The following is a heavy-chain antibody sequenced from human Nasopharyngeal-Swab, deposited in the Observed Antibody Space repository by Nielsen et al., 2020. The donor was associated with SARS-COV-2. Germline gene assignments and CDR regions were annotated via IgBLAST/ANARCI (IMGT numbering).Heavy chain of an antibody. CDR1: GGSFSGYY. Sequence: SETLSLTCAVYGGSFSGYYWSWIRQPPGKGLEWIGEINHSGSTNYNPSLKSRVTISVDTSKNQFSLKLSSVIAADTAVYYCARGFLTGDHDWYFDLWGRGTLVTVSS. CDR3: ARGFLTGDHDWYFDL. V-gene: IGHV4-34*01. J-gene: IGHJ2*01. D-gene: IGHD7-27*01. CDR2: INHSGST.